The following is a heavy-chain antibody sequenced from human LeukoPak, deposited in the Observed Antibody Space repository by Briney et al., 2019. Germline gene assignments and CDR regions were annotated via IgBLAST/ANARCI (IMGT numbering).Heavy chain of an antibody. D-gene: IGHD2-15*01. V-gene: IGHV1-8*01. CDR2: MNPNSGNT. CDR1: GYTFTSYD. Sequence: GASVKVSCKASGYTFTSYDINWVRQATGQGLEWMGWMNPNSGNTGYAQKFQGRVTMTRNTSISTAYMELSSLRSEDTAVYYCARGLLLYLFTNFDIWGQGTMVTVSS. J-gene: IGHJ3*02. CDR3: ARGLLLYLFTNFDI.